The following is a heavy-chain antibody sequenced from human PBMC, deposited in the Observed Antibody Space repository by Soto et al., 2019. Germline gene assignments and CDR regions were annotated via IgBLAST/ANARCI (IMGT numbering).Heavy chain of an antibody. CDR3: ARGTNWNVDFDY. CDR1: GYSVTRYY. CDR2: INPSGGSR. D-gene: IGHD1-1*01. Sequence: GASVKVSCKASGYSVTRYYMHWVRQAPGQGLEWMGIINPSGGSRSNTQKVQGRVTMTRDTSTSTVYMELSSLRSEDTAMYYCARGTNWNVDFDYWGQGTLVTVSS. V-gene: IGHV1-46*03. J-gene: IGHJ4*02.